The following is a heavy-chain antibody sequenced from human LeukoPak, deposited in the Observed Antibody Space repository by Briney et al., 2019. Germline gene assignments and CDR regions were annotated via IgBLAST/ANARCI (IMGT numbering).Heavy chain of an antibody. Sequence: GGSLRLSCAASGFTFSSYWMHWVRQAPGKGLVWVSRINSDGSSTYYADSVKGRFTISRDNSKNTLYLQMNGLRAEDTAVYYCARGLLYDYVWGSYDYWGQGTLVTVSS. CDR2: INSDGSST. CDR1: GFTFSSYW. J-gene: IGHJ4*02. D-gene: IGHD3-16*01. V-gene: IGHV3-74*01. CDR3: ARGLLYDYVWGSYDY.